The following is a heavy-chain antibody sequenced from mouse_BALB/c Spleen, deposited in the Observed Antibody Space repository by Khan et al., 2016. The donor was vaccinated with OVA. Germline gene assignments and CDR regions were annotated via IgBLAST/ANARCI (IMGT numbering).Heavy chain of an antibody. CDR2: ISYSGVT. J-gene: IGHJ2*01. CDR1: GYSITSGYA. Sequence: EVQLVESGPGLVKPSQSLSLTCTVTGYSITSGYAWNWIRQFPGNKLEWMGYISYSGVTNYTPSLKSRISITRDTSKNQFFLQLNSVTTEDTATYNCARGNDLRYYFDYWGQGTTLTVSS. CDR3: ARGNDLRYYFDY. D-gene: IGHD1-1*01. V-gene: IGHV3-2*02.